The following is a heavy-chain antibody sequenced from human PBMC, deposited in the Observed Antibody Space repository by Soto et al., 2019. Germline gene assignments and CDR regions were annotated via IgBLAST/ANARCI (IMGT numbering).Heavy chain of an antibody. V-gene: IGHV3-74*01. CDR1: GFTFSSYW. D-gene: IGHD3-3*01. CDR3: ARSSTIFGVVSGLDWFDP. CDR2: IYSDGSIT. J-gene: IGHJ5*02. Sequence: SGGSLRLSCAASGFTFSSYWMHWVRQAPGKGLVWVSGIYSDGSITTYADSVKGRFAISRDNAKNSLYLQMNSLRAEDTAVYYCARSSTIFGVVSGLDWFDPWGQGTLVTVSS.